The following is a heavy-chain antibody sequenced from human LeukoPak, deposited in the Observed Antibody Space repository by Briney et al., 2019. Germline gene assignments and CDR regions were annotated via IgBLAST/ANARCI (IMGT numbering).Heavy chain of an antibody. J-gene: IGHJ4*02. CDR2: ISDSGDST. CDR1: GFTFSSYA. CDR3: AKKMTITGWLYYFDY. Sequence: GGSLRLSCAVSGFTFSSYAMSWVRQAPGRGLEWVSAISDSGDSTYYADSVKGRFTVSRDNSKNTLYLQMNSLRAEDAAVYYCAKKMTITGWLYYFDYWGQGTLVTVSS. D-gene: IGHD5-24*01. V-gene: IGHV3-23*01.